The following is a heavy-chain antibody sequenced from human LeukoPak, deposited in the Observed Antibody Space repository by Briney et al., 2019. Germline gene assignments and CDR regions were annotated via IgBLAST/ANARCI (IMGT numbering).Heavy chain of an antibody. D-gene: IGHD6-13*01. Sequence: SETLSLTCTISGGSIGSYYWTWIRQPPGKGLEWIGYIDYSGSTNYNPSLKSRVSISVDTSKNQLSLKVSSVSAADTAVYYCARGEIAGGSDGAFDIWGQGTKVTVSS. CDR2: IDYSGST. J-gene: IGHJ3*02. CDR3: ARGEIAGGSDGAFDI. V-gene: IGHV4-59*01. CDR1: GGSIGSYY.